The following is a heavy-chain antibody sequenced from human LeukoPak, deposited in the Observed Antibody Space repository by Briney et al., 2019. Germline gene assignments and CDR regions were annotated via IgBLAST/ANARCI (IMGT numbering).Heavy chain of an antibody. D-gene: IGHD4-17*01. V-gene: IGHV4-4*07. Sequence: SETLSLTCTVSCGSISSYYWSWIRQPAGKGLEWIGRIYTSGTTHYNPSLKSRVTMSVDTSKNQFSLKLSSVTAADTAVYYCARLSTVTTSFDYWGQGTLVTVSS. CDR1: CGSISSYY. J-gene: IGHJ4*02. CDR2: IYTSGTT. CDR3: ARLSTVTTSFDY.